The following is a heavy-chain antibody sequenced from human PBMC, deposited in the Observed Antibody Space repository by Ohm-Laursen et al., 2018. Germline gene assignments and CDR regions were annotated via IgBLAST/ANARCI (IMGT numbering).Heavy chain of an antibody. D-gene: IGHD6-6*01. CDR1: GGSISSSSYY. CDR2: IYYSGST. V-gene: IGHV4-39*01. CDR3: ARHPDPVSIAARWFDP. Sequence: GTLSLTCTVSGGSISSSSYYWGWIRQPPGKGLEWIGGIYYSGSTYYNPSLKSRVTISVNTSKNQFSLKLSSVTAADTAVYYCARHPDPVSIAARWFDPWGQGTLVTVSS. J-gene: IGHJ5*02.